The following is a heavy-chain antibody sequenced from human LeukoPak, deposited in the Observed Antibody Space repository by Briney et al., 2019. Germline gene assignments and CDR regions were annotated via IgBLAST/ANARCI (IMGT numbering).Heavy chain of an antibody. CDR2: IYYSGST. Sequence: SETLSLTCTVSGGSISSGGYYWSGIRQHPGKGLEWIGYIYYSGSTYYNPSLKSRVTISVDTSKNQFSLKLSSVTAADTAVYYCAREDGDILTGFDYWGQGTLVTVSS. CDR1: GGSISSGGYY. V-gene: IGHV4-31*03. D-gene: IGHD3-9*01. J-gene: IGHJ4*02. CDR3: AREDGDILTGFDY.